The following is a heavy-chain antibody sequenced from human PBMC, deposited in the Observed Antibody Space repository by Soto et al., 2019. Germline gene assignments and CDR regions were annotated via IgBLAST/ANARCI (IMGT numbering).Heavy chain of an antibody. J-gene: IGHJ4*02. V-gene: IGHV3-48*01. CDR3: ARGYVLRYFDWSPPLRSYFDY. CDR1: GFTFSSYS. CDR2: ISSSSSTI. Sequence: GGSLRLSCAASGFTFSSYSMNWVRQAPGKGLEWVSYISSSSSTIYYADSVKGRFTISRDNAKNSLYLQMNSLRAEDTAVYYCARGYVLRYFDWSPPLRSYFDYWGQGTLVTVSS. D-gene: IGHD3-9*01.